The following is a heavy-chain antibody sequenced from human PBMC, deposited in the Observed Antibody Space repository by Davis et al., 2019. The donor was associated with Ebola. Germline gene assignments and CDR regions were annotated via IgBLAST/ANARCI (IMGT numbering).Heavy chain of an antibody. J-gene: IGHJ5*02. D-gene: IGHD3-10*01. Sequence: GESLKISCKGSGYSFTSYWIGWVRQMPGKGLAWMGIIYPGDSDTRYSPSFQGQITISADKSISTAYLQWSSLKASDTAMYYCARGGATYYYGSGSQAFDPWGQGTLVTVSS. CDR2: IYPGDSDT. CDR1: GYSFTSYW. V-gene: IGHV5-51*01. CDR3: ARGGATYYYGSGSQAFDP.